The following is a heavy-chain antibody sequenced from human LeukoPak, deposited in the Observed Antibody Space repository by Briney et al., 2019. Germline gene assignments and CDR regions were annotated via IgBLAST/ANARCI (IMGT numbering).Heavy chain of an antibody. CDR1: GGTFSSYA. J-gene: IGHJ6*02. V-gene: IGHV1-69*04. Sequence: SVKVSCKASGGTFSSYAISWVRQAPGQGLEWMGRIIPILGIANYAQKFQGRVTITADKSASTAYMELSSLRSEDTAVYYCARLLGDDYYYGMDVWGQGTTVTVSS. CDR2: IIPILGIA. CDR3: ARLLGDDYYYGMDV. D-gene: IGHD2-21*02.